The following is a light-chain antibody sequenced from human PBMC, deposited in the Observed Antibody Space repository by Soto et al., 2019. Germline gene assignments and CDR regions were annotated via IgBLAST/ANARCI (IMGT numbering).Light chain of an antibody. CDR1: QSIGNL. Sequence: DIQMTQSPSSLSASVGDRVTITCRASQSIGNLLHWFQQKPGEAPKLLIYIASSLQSGVPSRFSGSGSGTDFTLTINSLQPEDFATYYCQQGYNHPLTFSQGTRLETK. V-gene: IGKV1-39*01. J-gene: IGKJ5*01. CDR2: IAS. CDR3: QQGYNHPLT.